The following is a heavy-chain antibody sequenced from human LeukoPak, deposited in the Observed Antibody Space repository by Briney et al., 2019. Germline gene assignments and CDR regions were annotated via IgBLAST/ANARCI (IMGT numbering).Heavy chain of an antibody. CDR1: GFSLSTSGVY. D-gene: IGHD4-17*01. J-gene: IGHJ4*02. V-gene: IGHV2-5*01. CDR3: PHGDYGDYGFDY. Sequence: ESGPTLVKPTQTLTLTCTFSGFSLSTSGVYVGWIRQPPGKALEWLAVIYWNDDKRYSPSLKSRLTITKDTSKNQVVLTMTNMTPGDTPKYYCPHGDYGDYGFDYGGQEPLATVSS. CDR2: IYWNDDK.